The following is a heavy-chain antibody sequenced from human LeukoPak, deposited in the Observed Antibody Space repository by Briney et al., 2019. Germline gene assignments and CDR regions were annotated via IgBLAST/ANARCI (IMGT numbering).Heavy chain of an antibody. CDR3: ASFRGAIPDYYYYGMDV. CDR1: GYTFTSYA. CDR2: INAGNGNT. J-gene: IGHJ6*02. Sequence: GASVKVSCKASGYTFTSYAMHWVRQAPGQRLEWMGWINAGNGNTKYSQKFQGRVTMTRNTSISTAYMELSSLRSEDTAVYYCASFRGAIPDYYYYGMDVWGQGTTVTVSS. V-gene: IGHV1-3*01. D-gene: IGHD4/OR15-4a*01.